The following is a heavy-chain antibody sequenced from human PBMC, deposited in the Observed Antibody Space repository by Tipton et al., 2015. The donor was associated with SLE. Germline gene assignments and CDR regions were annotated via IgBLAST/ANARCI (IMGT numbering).Heavy chain of an antibody. CDR2: INHSGST. V-gene: IGHV4-34*01. CDR3: ARRSHTVTTSFYFDS. CDR1: GGSFSGYY. Sequence: TLSLTCAVYGGSFSGYYWSWIRRPPGKGLEWIGEINHSGSTYYNPSLKSRVLMSIDTSKNQFSLKLSSVTAADTAVYYCARRSHTVTTSFYFDSWGQGTLVTVSS. J-gene: IGHJ4*02. D-gene: IGHD4-17*01.